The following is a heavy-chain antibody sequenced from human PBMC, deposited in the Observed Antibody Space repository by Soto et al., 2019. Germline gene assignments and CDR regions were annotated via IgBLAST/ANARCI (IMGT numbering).Heavy chain of an antibody. Sequence: GGSLRLSCPASGFSFSTYAMYWVRQAPGKGLEWVAIISYDGSNAQYADSVKGRFTVARDNSKNTLYLQMHSLTAEDTAVYYCARDXGGFGELLLNSYDAFDLWGQGKLVTVSS. CDR2: ISYDGSNA. J-gene: IGHJ3*01. CDR1: GFSFSTYA. D-gene: IGHD3-10*01. CDR3: ARDXGGFGELLLNSYDAFDL. V-gene: IGHV3-30*04.